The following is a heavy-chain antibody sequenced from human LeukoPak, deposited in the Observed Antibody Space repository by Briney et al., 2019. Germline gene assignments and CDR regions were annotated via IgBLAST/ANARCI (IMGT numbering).Heavy chain of an antibody. Sequence: PGGSLRLSCAASGFTFSSYAMHWVRQAPGKGLEWVAVISYDGSNKYYADSVKGRFTISRDNSKNSLYLQMNSLRAEDTAVYYCARGEGDYYDSSGYWAPSYWYFDLWGRGTLVTVSS. D-gene: IGHD3-22*01. CDR3: ARGEGDYYDSSGYWAPSYWYFDL. V-gene: IGHV3-30*04. CDR1: GFTFSSYA. J-gene: IGHJ2*01. CDR2: ISYDGSNK.